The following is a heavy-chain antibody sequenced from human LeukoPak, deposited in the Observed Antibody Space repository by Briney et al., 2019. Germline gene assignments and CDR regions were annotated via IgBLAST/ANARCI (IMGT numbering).Heavy chain of an antibody. CDR2: IKDDGSAQ. CDR3: ARHIVGEQNFDY. Sequence: TGRSLRLPCAASGFTFGAYWMSWFRQAPGKGPEWVASIKDDGSAQFYVDSLEGRFTISRDNAKNTLYLQMDTMRVEDTAVYYCARHIVGEQNFDYWSQGTLVTVSS. D-gene: IGHD3-16*02. CDR1: GFTFGAYW. J-gene: IGHJ4*02. V-gene: IGHV3-7*01.